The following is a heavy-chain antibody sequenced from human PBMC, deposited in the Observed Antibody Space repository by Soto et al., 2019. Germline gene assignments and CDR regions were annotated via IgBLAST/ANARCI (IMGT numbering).Heavy chain of an antibody. CDR1: GDSISRNY. CDR2: IYYSGST. J-gene: IGHJ5*02. D-gene: IGHD2-8*01. V-gene: IGHV4-59*01. CDR3: ARIDPPLMLAWFDP. Sequence: ASETLSLTCTVSGDSISRNYWSWIRQPPGKGLEWIGYIYYSGSTNYNPSLKGRVTISVHTSKNQFSLTLTSVTAADTALYYCARIDPPLMLAWFDPWGQGTLVTVSS.